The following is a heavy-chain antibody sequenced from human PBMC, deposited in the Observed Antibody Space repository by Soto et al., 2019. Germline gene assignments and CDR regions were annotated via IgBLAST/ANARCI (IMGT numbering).Heavy chain of an antibody. Sequence: SETLSLTCAVSGGSISSGGYSWSWIRQPPGKGLEWIGYIYHSGSTYYNPSLKSRVTISVDTSKNQFSLKLSSVTAADTAVYYWARGERWLQFPDYWGQGTLVTVSS. CDR3: ARGERWLQFPDY. D-gene: IGHD5-12*01. CDR2: IYHSGST. V-gene: IGHV4-30-2*01. CDR1: GGSISSGGYS. J-gene: IGHJ4*02.